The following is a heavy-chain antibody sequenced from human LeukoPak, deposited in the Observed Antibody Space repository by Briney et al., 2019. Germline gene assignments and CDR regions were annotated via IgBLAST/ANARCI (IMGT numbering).Heavy chain of an antibody. CDR3: ASSGNYYFTLDY. CDR1: GGPISNYY. CDR2: IHYSGIT. D-gene: IGHD3-10*01. V-gene: IGHV4-59*08. J-gene: IGHJ4*02. Sequence: SETLSLTCSVSGGPISNYYWSWIRQPPGKGLEWIGYIHYSGITKYNPSVKSRVTISLDTSKNQFSLKLSSVTAADTAVYYCASSGNYYFTLDYWGQGTLVTVSS.